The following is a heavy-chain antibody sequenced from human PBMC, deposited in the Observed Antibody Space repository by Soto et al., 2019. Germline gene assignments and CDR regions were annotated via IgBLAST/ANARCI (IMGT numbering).Heavy chain of an antibody. Sequence: ETLSLTCAVPGYSISSGNWWGWIRQPPGKGLEWIGYIYYSGSTYYNPSLKSRVTISVDTSKNQFSLKLSSVTAADTAVYYCAREGGYSYGYRLRNWFDPWGQGTLVTVSS. D-gene: IGHD5-18*01. V-gene: IGHV4-28*03. CDR3: AREGGYSYGYRLRNWFDP. CDR1: GYSISSGNW. J-gene: IGHJ5*02. CDR2: IYYSGST.